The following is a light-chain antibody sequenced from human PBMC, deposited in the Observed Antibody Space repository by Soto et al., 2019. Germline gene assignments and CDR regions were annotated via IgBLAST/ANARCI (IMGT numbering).Light chain of an antibody. CDR3: MQALRSPHT. V-gene: IGKV2-28*01. CDR1: QSLLHSNGYNY. J-gene: IGKJ2*01. CDR2: LGS. Sequence: DIVMTQSPLSLPITPGEPASISCRSSQSLLHSNGYNYLDWYLQKPGQSPQLVIYLGSNRASGVHDRFSGSGSGTDFTLKISRVEAEDVGVYYCMQALRSPHTFAQGNKLEIK.